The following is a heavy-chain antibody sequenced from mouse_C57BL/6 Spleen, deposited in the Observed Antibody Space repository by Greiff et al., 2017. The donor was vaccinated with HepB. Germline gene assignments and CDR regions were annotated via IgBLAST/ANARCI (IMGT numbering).Heavy chain of an antibody. CDR1: GYAFSSYW. J-gene: IGHJ3*01. D-gene: IGHD2-3*01. V-gene: IGHV1-80*01. CDR3: AGDGYPAWFAY. Sequence: LVESGAELVKPGASVKISCKASGYAFSSYWMNWVKQRPGKGLEWIGQIYPGDGDTNYNGKFKGKATLTADKSSSTAYMQLSSLTSEDSAVYFCAGDGYPAWFAYWGQGTLVTVSA. CDR2: IYPGDGDT.